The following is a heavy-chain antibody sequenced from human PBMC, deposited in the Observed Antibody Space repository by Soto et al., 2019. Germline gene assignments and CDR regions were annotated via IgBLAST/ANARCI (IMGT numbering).Heavy chain of an antibody. D-gene: IGHD3-10*01. Sequence: SVKVSCKASGGTFSSYATSWVRQAPGQGLEWMGGIIPIFGTANYAQKFQGRVTITADESTSTAYMELSSLRSEDTAVYYCARAAGGGSGYYCGMDVWGQGTTVTVSS. CDR2: IIPIFGTA. V-gene: IGHV1-69*13. J-gene: IGHJ6*02. CDR3: ARAAGGGSGYYCGMDV. CDR1: GGTFSSYA.